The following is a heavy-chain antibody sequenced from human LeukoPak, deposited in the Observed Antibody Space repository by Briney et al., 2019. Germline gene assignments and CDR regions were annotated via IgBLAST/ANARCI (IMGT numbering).Heavy chain of an antibody. D-gene: IGHD7-27*01. CDR2: IYYSGST. CDR3: ARRTGDNKRDY. CDR1: GGSFSSSSYY. V-gene: IGHV4-39*07. J-gene: IGHJ4*02. Sequence: SETLSLTCTVSGGSFSSSSYYWGWIRQPPGKGLEWIGNIYYSGSTYYNPSLKSRVTISVDTYKNQFSLKLSSVTAADTAVYYCARRTGDNKRDYWGQGTLVTVSS.